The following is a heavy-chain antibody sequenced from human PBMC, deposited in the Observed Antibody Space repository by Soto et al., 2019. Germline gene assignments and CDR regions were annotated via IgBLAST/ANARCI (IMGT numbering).Heavy chain of an antibody. CDR1: GGTFSSYA. V-gene: IGHV1-69*13. Sequence: SLKVSCKASGGTFSSYAISWVRQAPGQGLEWMGGIIPIFGTANYAQKFQGRVTITADESTSTAYMELSSLRSEDTAVYYCARGSLASSWFDPWGQGTLVTVSS. J-gene: IGHJ5*02. CDR2: IIPIFGTA. CDR3: ARGSLASSWFDP.